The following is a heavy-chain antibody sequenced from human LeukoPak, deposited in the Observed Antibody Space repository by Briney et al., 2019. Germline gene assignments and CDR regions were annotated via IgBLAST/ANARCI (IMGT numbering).Heavy chain of an antibody. CDR2: IDPSDSYT. CDR1: GYSFTSYW. Sequence: GESLKISCKGSGYSFTSYWISWVRQMPGKGLEWMGRIDPSDSYTNYSPSFQGHVTISADTSIGTAYLQWSSLKASDTAMYYCVRQGTHIAAAGIDYWGQGTLVTVSS. D-gene: IGHD6-13*01. V-gene: IGHV5-10-1*01. CDR3: VRQGTHIAAAGIDY. J-gene: IGHJ4*02.